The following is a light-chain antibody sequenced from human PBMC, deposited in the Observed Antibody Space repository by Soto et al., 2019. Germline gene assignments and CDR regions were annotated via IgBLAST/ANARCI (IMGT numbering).Light chain of an antibody. J-gene: IGLJ3*02. V-gene: IGLV1-40*01. CDR2: GNR. CDR1: SSNLGAGYD. Sequence: QPVLTQPPSVSGAPGQRVTLSCTGNSSNLGAGYDVHWYQQLPGAAPKLVIFGNRNRPSGVPERFSGSKSGTSASLAITGLQAEDEADYSCQAYDYSLTASVFGGGTKLTVL. CDR3: QAYDYSLTASV.